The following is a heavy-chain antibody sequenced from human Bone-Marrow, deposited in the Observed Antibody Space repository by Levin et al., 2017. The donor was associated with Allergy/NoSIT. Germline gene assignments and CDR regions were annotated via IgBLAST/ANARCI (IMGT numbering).Heavy chain of an antibody. CDR3: ARQREKIVGATRAMKY. CDR1: GFTFSSYW. D-gene: IGHD1-26*01. Sequence: AASVKVSCAASGFTFSSYWMSWVRQAPGKGLEWVANIKQDGSEKYYVDSVKGRFTISRDNAKNSLYLQMNSLRAEDTAVYYCARQREKIVGATRAMKYWGQGTLVTVSS. V-gene: IGHV3-7*01. J-gene: IGHJ4*02. CDR2: IKQDGSEK.